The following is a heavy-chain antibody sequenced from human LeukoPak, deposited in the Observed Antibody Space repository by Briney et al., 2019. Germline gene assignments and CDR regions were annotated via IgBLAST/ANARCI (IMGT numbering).Heavy chain of an antibody. CDR1: GFTFDDYA. CDR3: AKDGGDDYGDYYFDY. Sequence: GRSLRLSCAASGFTFDDYAMHWVRQAPGKGLEWVSGISWNSGSIGYADSVKGRFTISSDNAKNSLYLQMNSLRAEDTALYYCAKDGGDDYGDYYFDYWGQGTLVTVSS. D-gene: IGHD4-17*01. CDR2: ISWNSGSI. J-gene: IGHJ4*02. V-gene: IGHV3-9*01.